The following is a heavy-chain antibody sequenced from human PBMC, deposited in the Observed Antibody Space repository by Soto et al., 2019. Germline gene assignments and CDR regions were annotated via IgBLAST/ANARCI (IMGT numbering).Heavy chain of an antibody. Sequence: EVQLLESGGGLVQPGGSLRLSCAASGFTFSSYAISWVRQAPGKGLEWVSAISRSGGSTYYADSVKGRFIISRDNSKNTLYLQMNSLRAEDTAVYYCAKDEFSGNYSPNDYWGQGTLVTVSS. V-gene: IGHV3-23*01. J-gene: IGHJ4*02. CDR2: ISRSGGST. CDR3: AKDEFSGNYSPNDY. CDR1: GFTFSSYA. D-gene: IGHD1-26*01.